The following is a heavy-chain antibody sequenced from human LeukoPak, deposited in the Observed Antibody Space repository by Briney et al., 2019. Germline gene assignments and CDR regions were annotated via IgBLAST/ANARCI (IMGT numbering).Heavy chain of an antibody. CDR1: GDSITGYY. V-gene: IGHV4-59*01. D-gene: IGHD1/OR15-1a*01. J-gene: IGHJ4*02. Sequence: SETLSLTCSVSGDSITGYYWGWIRQPPGKGLEWIGNIYYTGSTDYNPSLKSRVTISVDTSKNQFSLKLSSVAAADTAVYYCVRDRHWTNDWVFDYWGQGTLVTVSS. CDR2: IYYTGST. CDR3: VRDRHWTNDWVFDY.